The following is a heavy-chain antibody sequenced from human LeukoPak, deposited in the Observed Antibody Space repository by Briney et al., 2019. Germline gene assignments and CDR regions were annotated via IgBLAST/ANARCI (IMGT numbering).Heavy chain of an antibody. CDR1: GGSISSGGYY. CDR3: ARGGYTYDV. CDR2: IYHSGST. D-gene: IGHD5-18*01. J-gene: IGHJ4*02. Sequence: SSETLSLTCTVSGGSISSGGYYWSWIRQPPGKGLEWIGYIYHSGSTYYNPSLKSRVTISVDRSKNQFSLKLSSVTAADTALYYCARGGYTYDVWGQGTLVTVSS. V-gene: IGHV4-30-2*01.